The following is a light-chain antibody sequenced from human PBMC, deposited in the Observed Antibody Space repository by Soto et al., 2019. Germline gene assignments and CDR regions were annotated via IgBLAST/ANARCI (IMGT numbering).Light chain of an antibody. CDR3: QTWDTGIKM. CDR1: SGHSSHA. V-gene: IGLV4-69*02. Sequence: QPVLTQSPSASASLGASVKLTCTLSSGHSSHAIAWHQQQPEKGPRYLMKVNSDGSHSKGDGIPDRFSGSSSGAERYLTISSLQSEDEADYHCQTWDTGIKMFGGGTKVTVL. J-gene: IGLJ3*02. CDR2: VNSDGSH.